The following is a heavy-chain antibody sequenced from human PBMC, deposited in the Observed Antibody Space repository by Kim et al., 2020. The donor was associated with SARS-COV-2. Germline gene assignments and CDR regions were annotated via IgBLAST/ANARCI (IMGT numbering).Heavy chain of an antibody. D-gene: IGHD3-10*01. Sequence: SETLSLTCAVSGGSISSGGYSWSWIRQPPGKGLEWIGYIYHSGSTYYNPSLKSRVTISVDRSKNQFSLKLSSVTAADTAVYYCARGLTMVNAQNFDYWGQGTLVTVSS. CDR1: GGSISSGGYS. CDR3: ARGLTMVNAQNFDY. V-gene: IGHV4-30-2*01. CDR2: IYHSGST. J-gene: IGHJ4*02.